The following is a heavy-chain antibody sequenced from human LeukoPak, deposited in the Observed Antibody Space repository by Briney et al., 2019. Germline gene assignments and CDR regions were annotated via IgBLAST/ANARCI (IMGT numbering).Heavy chain of an antibody. CDR1: GFTFTGYY. CDR2: INPNSGGT. J-gene: IGHJ4*02. V-gene: IGHV1-2*02. Sequence: ASVKVSCQASGFTFTGYYMHWVRHAPRQGLEWMGWINPNSGGTNYAQKFQGRVTMTRDTSISTPYMELSRLRSDDTAVYYCAREPYGSGRHFLDYWGQRTLVTVSS. D-gene: IGHD3-10*01. CDR3: AREPYGSGRHFLDY.